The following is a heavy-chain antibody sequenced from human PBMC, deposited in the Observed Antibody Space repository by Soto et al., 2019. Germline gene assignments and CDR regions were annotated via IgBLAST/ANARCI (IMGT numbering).Heavy chain of an antibody. J-gene: IGHJ4*02. Sequence: QLQLQESGSGLVKPSQTLSLTCAVSGGSISSGGYSWSWIRQPPGKGLEWIGYIYHSGSTYYNPSLKSRVTSSVARSKNPCSLKLSSVTAADTAVSYCAAGGGLPRYYWGQGTLVTVSS. CDR1: GGSISSGGYS. CDR3: AAGGGLPRYY. D-gene: IGHD5-12*01. CDR2: IYHSGST. V-gene: IGHV4-30-2*01.